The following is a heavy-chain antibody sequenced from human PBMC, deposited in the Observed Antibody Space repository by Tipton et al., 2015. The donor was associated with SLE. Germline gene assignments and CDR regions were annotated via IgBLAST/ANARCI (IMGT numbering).Heavy chain of an antibody. CDR2: IYYSGST. V-gene: IGHV4-30-4*01. CDR3: ASRYYYDRKLFDY. D-gene: IGHD3-22*01. Sequence: TLSLTCTVSGGSISSGDYYWSWIRQPPGKGLEWIGYIYYSGSTYYNPSLKSRVTISVDTSKNQFSLKLSSVTAADTAVYYCASRYYYDRKLFDYWGQGTLVTVSS. CDR1: GGSISSGDYY. J-gene: IGHJ4*02.